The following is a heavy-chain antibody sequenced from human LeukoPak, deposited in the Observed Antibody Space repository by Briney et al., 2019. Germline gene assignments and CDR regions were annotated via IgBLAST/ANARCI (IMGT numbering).Heavy chain of an antibody. CDR2: ITYSGGT. V-gene: IGHV4-59*11. Sequence: SETLSLTCTVSNGSISSHFWTWIRQPPGKGLEWIGYITYSGGTNYNPSLKSRITLSEDTSKNQFSLKVTSVTAADTAVYYCARAGLTGKVDYWGQGTLVIVSS. CDR3: ARAGLTGKVDY. J-gene: IGHJ4*02. D-gene: IGHD1-20*01. CDR1: NGSISSHF.